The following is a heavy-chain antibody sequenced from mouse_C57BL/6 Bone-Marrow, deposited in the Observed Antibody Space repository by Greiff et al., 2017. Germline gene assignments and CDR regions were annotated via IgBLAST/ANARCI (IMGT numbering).Heavy chain of an antibody. V-gene: IGHV1-53*01. CDR2: INPSNGGT. CDR3: ARKPAYYSNFWFAY. Sequence: VKLQQPGTELVKPGASVKLSCKASGYTFTSYWMHWVKQRPGQGLEWIGNINPSNGGTNYNEKFKSKDTLTVDKSSSTAYMQLSSLTSEDSAVYDCARKPAYYSNFWFAYWGQGTLVTVSA. J-gene: IGHJ3*01. CDR1: GYTFTSYW. D-gene: IGHD2-5*01.